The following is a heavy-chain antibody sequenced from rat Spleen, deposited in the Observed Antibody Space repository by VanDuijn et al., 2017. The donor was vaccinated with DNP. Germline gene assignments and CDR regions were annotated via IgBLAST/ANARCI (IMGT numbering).Heavy chain of an antibody. V-gene: IGHV5-7*01. CDR2: IIYDGSRT. CDR3: ARYSLRRLWDY. J-gene: IGHJ2*01. CDR1: GFTFSDFN. Sequence: EVQLVESGGGLVQPGRSLKVSCAASGFTFSDFNMAWVRQAPKKGLEWVATIIYDGSRTYYRDSVKGRFTISRDNAKSTLYLQMDSLRSEDMATYYCARYSLRRLWDYWGQGVMVTVSS. D-gene: IGHD1-11*01.